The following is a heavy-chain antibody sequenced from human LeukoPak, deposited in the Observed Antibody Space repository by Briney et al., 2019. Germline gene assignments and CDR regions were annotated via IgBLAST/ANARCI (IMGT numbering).Heavy chain of an antibody. CDR2: ISGSGGST. Sequence: GGSLRLSCAASGFTFSSYAMSWVRQAPGKGLEWVSAISGSGGSTYYADSVKGRFTVSRDNSKNTLYLQMNSLRAEDTAVYYCAKDLGYDFWSGPNDAFDIWGQGTMVTVSS. V-gene: IGHV3-23*01. CDR3: AKDLGYDFWSGPNDAFDI. CDR1: GFTFSSYA. D-gene: IGHD3-3*01. J-gene: IGHJ3*02.